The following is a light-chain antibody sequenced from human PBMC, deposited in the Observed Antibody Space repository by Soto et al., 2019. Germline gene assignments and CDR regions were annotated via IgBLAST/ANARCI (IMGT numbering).Light chain of an antibody. CDR3: QQCGSPLT. Sequence: EIVLTQSPGTLSLSPGERATLSCRASQSVSSSYLAWYQQKPGQAPRLLIYGTSSRATGIPDRFSGSGSGTDFTLTISRLEPEDFAVYYCQQCGSPLTFGGGTKVDI. CDR1: QSVSSSY. V-gene: IGKV3-20*01. J-gene: IGKJ4*01. CDR2: GTS.